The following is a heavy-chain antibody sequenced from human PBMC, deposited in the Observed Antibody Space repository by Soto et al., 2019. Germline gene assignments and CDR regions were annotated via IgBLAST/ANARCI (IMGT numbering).Heavy chain of an antibody. CDR3: ERTISIAVAGIDY. Sequence: GGSLRLSCAASGFTFSSYSMNWVRQAPGKGLEWVSSISSSSSYIYYADSVKGRFTISRDNAKNSLYLQMNSLRAEDKAVYYCERTISIAVAGIDYWGQGTLVTVSS. D-gene: IGHD6-19*01. CDR1: GFTFSSYS. V-gene: IGHV3-21*01. J-gene: IGHJ4*02. CDR2: ISSSSSYI.